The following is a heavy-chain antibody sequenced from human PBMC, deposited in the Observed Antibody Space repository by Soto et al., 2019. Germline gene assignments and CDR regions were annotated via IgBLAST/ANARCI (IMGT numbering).Heavy chain of an antibody. Sequence: QVQLQQWGAGLLKPSETLSLTCAVYGGSFSGYYWSWIRQPPGKGLEWIGEINHSGSTNYNPSLKSRVTKSVDTSKNQFSLKLSSVTAADTAVYYCARTLYNWNYTSFDYWGQGTLVTVSS. CDR1: GGSFSGYY. CDR3: ARTLYNWNYTSFDY. J-gene: IGHJ4*02. D-gene: IGHD1-7*01. CDR2: INHSGST. V-gene: IGHV4-34*01.